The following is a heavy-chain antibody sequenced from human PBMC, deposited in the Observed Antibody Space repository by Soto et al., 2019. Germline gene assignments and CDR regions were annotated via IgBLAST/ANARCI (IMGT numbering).Heavy chain of an antibody. J-gene: IGHJ4*02. CDR3: AKMGVYDFWSGYSYFDY. CDR2: ISGSGGST. CDR1: GFTFSSYA. V-gene: IGHV3-23*01. Sequence: GGSLILSCAASGFTFSSYAMSWVRQAPGKGLEWVSAISGSGGSTYYADSVKGRFTISRDNSKNTLYLQMNSLRAEDTAVYYCAKMGVYDFWSGYSYFDYWGQGTLVTVSS. D-gene: IGHD3-3*01.